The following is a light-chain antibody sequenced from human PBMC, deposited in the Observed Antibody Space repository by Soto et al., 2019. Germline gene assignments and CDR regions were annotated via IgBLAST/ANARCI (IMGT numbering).Light chain of an antibody. V-gene: IGKV1-39*01. CDR1: QIIVTH. CDR3: QQTYSTPLT. CDR2: GAS. J-gene: IGKJ5*01. Sequence: DVLVTQSPSSLSASVGDRVTITCRASQIIVTHSSWYQQRPGKAPTLLIYGASTLQRGVPSRFSGSGSGTHVTLPVSNLPPEDSATYYCQQTYSTPLTFGRGTRLEIK.